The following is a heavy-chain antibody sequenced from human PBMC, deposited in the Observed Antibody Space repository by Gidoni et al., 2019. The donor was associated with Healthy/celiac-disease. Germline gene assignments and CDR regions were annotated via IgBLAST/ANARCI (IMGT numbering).Heavy chain of an antibody. CDR1: GYPFTGYY. Sequence: QVQLVPSGAEVKKPGASVQVSCTASGYPFTGYYMHWVRQAPGQGLEWMGRINPNSGGTNYSQKFKGRVTMTRDRSISTADRELSRLRSDDTAVYYCARGRAAAARAFDIWGQGTMVTVSS. D-gene: IGHD6-13*01. J-gene: IGHJ3*02. V-gene: IGHV1-2*06. CDR2: INPNSGGT. CDR3: ARGRAAAARAFDI.